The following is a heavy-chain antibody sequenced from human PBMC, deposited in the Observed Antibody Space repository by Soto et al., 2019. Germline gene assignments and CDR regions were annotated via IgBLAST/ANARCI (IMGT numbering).Heavy chain of an antibody. Sequence: GASVKVSCKTSGYTFSNYGITWVRQAPGQPLEWLGWISLYSDGTNYAQKFQGRVSMTTDTSTTTAYMELRSLRSDDTAIYYCARVVPGAEAWFGPWGQGTLVTVSS. CDR2: ISLYSDGT. CDR1: GYTFSNYG. J-gene: IGHJ5*02. V-gene: IGHV1-18*01. D-gene: IGHD2-2*01. CDR3: ARVVPGAEAWFGP.